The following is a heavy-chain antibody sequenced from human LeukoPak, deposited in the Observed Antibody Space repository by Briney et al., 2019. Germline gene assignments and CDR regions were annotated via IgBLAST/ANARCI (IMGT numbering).Heavy chain of an antibody. CDR1: GGSFSGYY. Sequence: SETLSLTCAVYGGSFSGYYWSWIRQPPGKGLEWIGEINHSGSTNYNPSLKSRVTISVDTSKNQFSLKLSSVTAADTAVYYCARELTRFWSGYYNCFDYWGQGTLVTVSS. CDR2: INHSGST. J-gene: IGHJ4*02. CDR3: ARELTRFWSGYYNCFDY. D-gene: IGHD3-3*01. V-gene: IGHV4-34*01.